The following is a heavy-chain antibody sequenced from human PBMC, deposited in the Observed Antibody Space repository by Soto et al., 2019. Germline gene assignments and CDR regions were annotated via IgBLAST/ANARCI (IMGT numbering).Heavy chain of an antibody. D-gene: IGHD2-2*01. J-gene: IGHJ5*02. Sequence: QVQLVQSGAEVKKPGASVKVSCKASGYTFTSYGISWVRQAPGQGLEWMGWISSFNGNTNYAQKVQARVTLTTDTATSTIYMELRSLRSDDTAVYYCARGPRYCSTTTCFSGVTWFDPWGQGTLVTVSS. CDR2: ISSFNGNT. V-gene: IGHV1-18*04. CDR3: ARGPRYCSTTTCFSGVTWFDP. CDR1: GYTFTSYG.